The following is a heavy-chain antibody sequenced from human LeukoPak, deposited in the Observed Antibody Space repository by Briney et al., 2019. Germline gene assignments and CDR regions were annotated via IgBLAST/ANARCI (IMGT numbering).Heavy chain of an antibody. CDR3: ARSSWYEENYYYYYYMDV. CDR2: IYPGDSDT. CDR1: GYSFTSYW. Sequence: GESLKISCKGSGYSFTSYWIGWVRQVPGKGLEWMGIIYPGDSDTRYSPSFQGQVTISADKSISTAYLQWSSLKASDTAMYYCARSSWYEENYYYYYYMDVWGKGTTVTVSS. J-gene: IGHJ6*03. D-gene: IGHD6-13*01. V-gene: IGHV5-51*01.